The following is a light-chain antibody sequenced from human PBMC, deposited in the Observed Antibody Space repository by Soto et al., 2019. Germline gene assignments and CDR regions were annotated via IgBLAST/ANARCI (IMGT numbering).Light chain of an antibody. CDR2: SAS. Sequence: EIVLTQSPGTLSLSPGERATLSCRARQSVSSSYLAWYQQKPGQAPRLLISSASSRATGIPDTFNGSGSGTEFTPTISRLEPEDFAVYFCQQYESSRSITCGQGTRLEIK. V-gene: IGKV3-20*01. CDR3: QQYESSRSIT. J-gene: IGKJ5*01. CDR1: QSVSSSY.